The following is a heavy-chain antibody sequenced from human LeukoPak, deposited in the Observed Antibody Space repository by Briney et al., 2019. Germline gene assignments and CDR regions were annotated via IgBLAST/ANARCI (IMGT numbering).Heavy chain of an antibody. CDR1: GLTFSSYV. V-gene: IGHV3-21*01. Sequence: GRSLRLSCAASGLTFSSYVMHWVRQAPGKGLEWVSAISSSSSYIYYADSVKGRFTISRANAKTSLYLQMNSLRAEDTAVYYCAKSLDSSGWYDGFDIWGQGTMVTVSS. CDR2: ISSSSSYI. J-gene: IGHJ3*02. D-gene: IGHD3-22*01. CDR3: AKSLDSSGWYDGFDI.